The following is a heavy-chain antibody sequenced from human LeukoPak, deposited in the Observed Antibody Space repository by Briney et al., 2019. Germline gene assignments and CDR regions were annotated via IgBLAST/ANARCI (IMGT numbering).Heavy chain of an antibody. J-gene: IGHJ4*02. CDR3: ARARDAYFDY. CDR1: GFTFSSYS. V-gene: IGHV3-21*01. Sequence: PGGSLRLFCAASGFTFSSYSMNWVRQAPGKGLEWVSSISSSSSYIYYADSVKGRFTISRDNAKNSLYLQMNSLRAEDTVVYYCARARDAYFDYWGQGTLVTVSS. D-gene: IGHD5-24*01. CDR2: ISSSSSYI.